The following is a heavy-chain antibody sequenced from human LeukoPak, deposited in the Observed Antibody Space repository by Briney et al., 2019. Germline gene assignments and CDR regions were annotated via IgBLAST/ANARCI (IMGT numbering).Heavy chain of an antibody. Sequence: GGSVKVSCKASGYTFTTYDINWVRPAAGQGLEWMGWMNPNSGNTGNAQKFQGRVTMTRNTSISTAYMELTSLTSEDTAVYFCARIAAPGNRRLNFWGQGTLVTVSS. CDR3: ARIAAPGNRRLNF. V-gene: IGHV1-8*01. CDR1: GYTFTTYD. D-gene: IGHD6-13*01. CDR2: MNPNSGNT. J-gene: IGHJ4*02.